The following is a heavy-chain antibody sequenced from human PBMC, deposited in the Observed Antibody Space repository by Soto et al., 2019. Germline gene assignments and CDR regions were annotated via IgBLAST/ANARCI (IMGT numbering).Heavy chain of an antibody. CDR2: IYWNDEK. CDR3: AHRVNMARGPYNYFGP. Sequence: SGPTLVNPTQTLTLTCSFSGFSLTTGVGVGWIRQPPGKALEWLAIIYWNDEKLYNPSLKTRLTITKDTSKNQVVLTVTDMDPVDTATYYCAHRVNMARGPYNYFGPLGQGTLVTVSS. D-gene: IGHD3-10*01. V-gene: IGHV2-5*01. J-gene: IGHJ5*02. CDR1: GFSLTTGVG.